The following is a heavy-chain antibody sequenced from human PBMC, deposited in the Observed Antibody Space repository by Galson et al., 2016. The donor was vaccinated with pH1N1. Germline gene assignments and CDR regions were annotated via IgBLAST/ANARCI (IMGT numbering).Heavy chain of an antibody. D-gene: IGHD6-13*01. CDR3: ARGSLAGQQLGSPLY. V-gene: IGHV3-21*01. CDR1: GFSFSRHS. J-gene: IGHJ4*02. Sequence: SLRLSCADSGFSFSRHSMNWVRQAPGKGLEWVSSISGGSTYIYYADSVKGRFTVSRDNAKNSLYLHLNSLRADYTAVYYCARGSLAGQQLGSPLYWGQGTLVTVSS. CDR2: ISGGSTYI.